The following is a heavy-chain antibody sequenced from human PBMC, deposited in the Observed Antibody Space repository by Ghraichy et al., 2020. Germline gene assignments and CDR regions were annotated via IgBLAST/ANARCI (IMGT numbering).Heavy chain of an antibody. CDR2: IYYSGST. V-gene: IGHV4-39*01. CDR1: GGSISGSSYY. D-gene: IGHD2-21*01. CDR3: ARYTAGDYRS. Sequence: SETLSLTCTVSGGSISGSSYYWGWIRQPPGKGLEWIGSIYYSGSTYYNPSLKSRVTISVDTSKNQFSLKLSSVTAADTAVYYCARYTAGDYRSWGQGTLVTVSS. J-gene: IGHJ5*02.